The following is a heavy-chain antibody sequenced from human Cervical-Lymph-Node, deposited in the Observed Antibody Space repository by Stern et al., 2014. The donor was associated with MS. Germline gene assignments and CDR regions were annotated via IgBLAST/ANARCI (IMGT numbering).Heavy chain of an antibody. D-gene: IGHD3-22*01. V-gene: IGHV1-3*01. CDR3: ARGNSGYAD. J-gene: IGHJ4*02. Sequence: VQLVQSGAEVKMPGASVKVSCKTSGYTFSSYAVHWVRQAPGQRLEWMGGINGGTGNTKYSPKFQGRVTLTRDTSASTAYMELTSLRFEDTAVYYCARGNSGYADWGQGALVTVSS. CDR1: GYTFSSYA. CDR2: INGGTGNT.